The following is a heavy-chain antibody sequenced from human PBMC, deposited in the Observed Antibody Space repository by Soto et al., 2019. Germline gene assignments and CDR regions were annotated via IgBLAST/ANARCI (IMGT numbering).Heavy chain of an antibody. CDR2: IYYSGST. CDR1: GGSISSYY. D-gene: IGHD3-10*01. Sequence: ATLSLTCTVSGGSISSYYWSWIRQPPGKGLEWIGHIYYSGSTNYNPSLKSRVTISVDTSKNQFSLELSSVTAADTAVYYCARLNYCGSGSYYRGYYYYYMDVWGKGTTVTVSS. J-gene: IGHJ6*03. V-gene: IGHV4-59*08. CDR3: ARLNYCGSGSYYRGYYYYYMDV.